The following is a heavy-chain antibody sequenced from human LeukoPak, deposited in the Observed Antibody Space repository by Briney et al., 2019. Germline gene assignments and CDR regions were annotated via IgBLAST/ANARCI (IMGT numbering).Heavy chain of an antibody. J-gene: IGHJ5*02. CDR2: ISAYNGNT. D-gene: IGHD6-13*01. CDR1: GGTFSSYA. V-gene: IGHV1-18*01. CDR3: ARDPAAAGTDWFDP. Sequence: ASVKVSCKASGGTFSSYAISWVRQAPGQGLEWMGWISAYNGNTNYAQKLQGRVTMTTDTSTSTAYMELRSLRSDDTAVYYCARDPAAAGTDWFDPWGQGTLVTVSS.